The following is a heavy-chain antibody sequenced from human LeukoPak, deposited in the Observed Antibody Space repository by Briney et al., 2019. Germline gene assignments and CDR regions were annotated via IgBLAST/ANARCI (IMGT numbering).Heavy chain of an antibody. CDR2: INHSGST. D-gene: IGHD3-22*01. Sequence: SETLSLTRAVYGGSFSGYYWSWIRQPPGKGLDWSGEINHSGSTNYNPSLKSRVTISVDTSKNQFSLKLSSVTAADTAVYYCARPLGNYYDSSGYYYDAFDIWGQGKMVTVSS. J-gene: IGHJ3*02. V-gene: IGHV4-34*01. CDR1: GGSFSGYY. CDR3: ARPLGNYYDSSGYYYDAFDI.